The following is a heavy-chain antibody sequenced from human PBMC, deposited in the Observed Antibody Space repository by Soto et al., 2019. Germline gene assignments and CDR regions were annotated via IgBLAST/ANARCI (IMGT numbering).Heavy chain of an antibody. Sequence: QVKLVQSGAEVKKPGASVKVSCKASGYTFTSYAMHWVRQAPGQRLEWMGWINAGNGNTKYSQKFQGRVTITRDTAASTAYMELSSLRSEDTAVYYCARGPGGPDGPGDYWGQGTLVTVSS. J-gene: IGHJ4*02. D-gene: IGHD2-15*01. CDR2: INAGNGNT. CDR3: ARGPGGPDGPGDY. CDR1: GYTFTSYA. V-gene: IGHV1-3*01.